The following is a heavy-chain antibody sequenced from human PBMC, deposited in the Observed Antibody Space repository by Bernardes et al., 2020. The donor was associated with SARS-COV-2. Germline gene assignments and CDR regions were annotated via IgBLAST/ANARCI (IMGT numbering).Heavy chain of an antibody. J-gene: IGHJ6*02. CDR1: GGSFSGYY. CDR2: INHSGST. CDR3: ARFTVTTWYYYYGMDV. V-gene: IGHV4-34*01. Sequence: SETLSLTCAVYGGSFSGYYWSWIRQPPGKGLEWIGEINHSGSTHYNPSLKSRVTISVDTSKNQFSLKLSSVTAADTAVYYCARFTVTTWYYYYGMDVWGQGTTVTVSS. D-gene: IGHD4-17*01.